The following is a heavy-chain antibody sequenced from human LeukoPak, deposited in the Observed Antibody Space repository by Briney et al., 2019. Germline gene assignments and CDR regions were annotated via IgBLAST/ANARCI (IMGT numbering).Heavy chain of an antibody. V-gene: IGHV1-69*06. Sequence: SVKVSCKASGYTFTGYYMHWVRQAPGQGLEWMGGIIPIFGTANYAQKFQGRVTITADKSTSTAYMELSSLRSEDTAVYYCARDTDYYDSSGYYYVRDYWGQGTLVTVSS. CDR1: GYTFTGYY. CDR2: IIPIFGTA. CDR3: ARDTDYYDSSGYYYVRDY. D-gene: IGHD3-22*01. J-gene: IGHJ4*02.